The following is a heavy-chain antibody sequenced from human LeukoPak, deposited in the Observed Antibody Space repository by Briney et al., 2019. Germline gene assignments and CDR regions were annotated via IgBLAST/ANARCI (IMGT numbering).Heavy chain of an antibody. Sequence: SETLSLTCAVSGGSVSGHFWSWIRQPPGKGLEWIGFIHSTGSTNYNPSLRSRVTMSIDTSTNQFSLKLTSVIAADTAPFYCARYHCPGGICDGFDVWGQGTMVTVSS. J-gene: IGHJ3*01. CDR3: ARYHCPGGICDGFDV. CDR1: GGSVSGHF. D-gene: IGHD2-8*02. CDR2: IHSTGST. V-gene: IGHV4-59*08.